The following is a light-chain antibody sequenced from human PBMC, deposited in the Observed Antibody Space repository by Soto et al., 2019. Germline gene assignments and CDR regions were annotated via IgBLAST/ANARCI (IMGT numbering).Light chain of an antibody. CDR2: DVT. Sequence: QSVLPQPRSVAGSPGQSVTISCTGSNSDVGAYKFVSWLQHNPGEAPKVMIYDVTQRPSGVPDRFSGPKSGNTASLPISGLQAEDEADYYCCSYAGSYTWVFGSGTKVTVL. V-gene: IGLV2-11*01. CDR1: NSDVGAYKF. J-gene: IGLJ1*01. CDR3: CSYAGSYTWV.